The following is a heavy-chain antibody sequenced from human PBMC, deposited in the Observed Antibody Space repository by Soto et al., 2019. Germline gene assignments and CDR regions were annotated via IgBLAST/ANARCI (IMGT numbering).Heavy chain of an antibody. D-gene: IGHD5-12*01. J-gene: IGHJ4*02. Sequence: GESLKISCAASGFTFSSYGMHWVRQAPGKGLEWVAVIWYDGSNKYYADSVKGRFTISRDNSKNTLYLQMNSLRAEDTAVYYCARDNSGYDDYWGQGTLVTVSS. CDR1: GFTFSSYG. CDR3: ARDNSGYDDY. CDR2: IWYDGSNK. V-gene: IGHV3-33*01.